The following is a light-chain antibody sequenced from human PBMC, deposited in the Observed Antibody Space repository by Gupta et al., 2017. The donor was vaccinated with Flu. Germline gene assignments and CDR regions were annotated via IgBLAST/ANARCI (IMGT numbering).Light chain of an antibody. CDR1: QSTDNY. CDR3: QQTYSSPRT. V-gene: IGKV1-39*01. CDR2: AGF. Sequence: DIQMTQSPPSLSASVGDRVTMSCRASQSTDNYVSWYQQKPGRAPKLLIYAGFNLQNGVPSRFSGRGSGTNFTLTINSLQLEDFATYYCQQTYSSPRTFGQGTKVDI. J-gene: IGKJ1*01.